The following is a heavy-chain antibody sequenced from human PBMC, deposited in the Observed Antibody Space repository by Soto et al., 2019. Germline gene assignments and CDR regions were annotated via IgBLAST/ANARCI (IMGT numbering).Heavy chain of an antibody. CDR3: ARGYYDSSGYYYNNWFDP. Sequence: GGSLRLSCAASGFTFSSYWMHWVRQAPGKGLVWVSRINSDGTSTYYANSMKGRFTISRDNSKNTLYLQMGSLRAEDMAVYYCARGYYDSSGYYYNNWFDPWGQGTLVPVSS. V-gene: IGHV3-64*01. D-gene: IGHD3-22*01. CDR2: INSDGTST. CDR1: GFTFSSYW. J-gene: IGHJ5*02.